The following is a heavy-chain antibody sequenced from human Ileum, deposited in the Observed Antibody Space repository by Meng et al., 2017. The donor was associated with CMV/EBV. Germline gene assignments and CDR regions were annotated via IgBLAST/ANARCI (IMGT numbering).Heavy chain of an antibody. V-gene: IGHV1-69*02. CDR2: IIPIFALA. CDR3: ARGDNSNHPTH. D-gene: IGHD4-11*01. J-gene: IGHJ4*02. CDR1: GGTFSSYT. Sequence: SCTASGGTFSSYTITWVRQAPGQGLEWMGRIIPIFALANYAQKFQGRVTITADKSATTAYMELSSLRSEDTAVYYCARGDNSNHPTHWGQGTLVTVSS.